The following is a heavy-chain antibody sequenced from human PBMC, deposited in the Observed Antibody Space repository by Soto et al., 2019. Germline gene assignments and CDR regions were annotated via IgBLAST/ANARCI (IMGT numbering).Heavy chain of an antibody. J-gene: IGHJ3*02. CDR3: ATYSGYNDAFDT. Sequence: GGSLRLSCAASGFTFSSYWMSWVRQGRGKGLDWVATIKQDGSEKTYVAAVKGGFPTPRETAKNSLYVQMNSLRAADKAVNYCATYSGYNDAFDTWGQGIMVTASS. D-gene: IGHD5-12*01. CDR2: IKQDGSEK. V-gene: IGHV3-7*01. CDR1: GFTFSSYW.